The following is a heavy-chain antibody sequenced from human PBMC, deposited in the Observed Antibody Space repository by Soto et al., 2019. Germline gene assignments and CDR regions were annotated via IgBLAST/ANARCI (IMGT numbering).Heavy chain of an antibody. CDR2: IIPIFGTA. Sequence: SVKVSCKASGCTFSSYAISWVRQAPGQGLEWMGGIIPIFGTANYAQKFQGRVTITADESTSTAYMELSSLRSEDTAVYYCARDRVVTAILGNWFDLWGQGTLVTVSS. CDR3: ARDRVVTAILGNWFDL. CDR1: GCTFSSYA. J-gene: IGHJ5*02. V-gene: IGHV1-69*13. D-gene: IGHD2-21*02.